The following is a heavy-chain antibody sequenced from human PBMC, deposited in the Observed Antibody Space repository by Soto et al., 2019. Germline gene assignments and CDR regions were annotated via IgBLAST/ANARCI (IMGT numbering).Heavy chain of an antibody. D-gene: IGHD3-10*01. CDR1: GGSISSGDYY. V-gene: IGHV4-30-4*01. Sequence: SETLSLTCTVSGGSISSGDYYWSWIRQPPGKGLEWIGYIYYSGSTYYNPSLKSRVTISVDTSKNQFSLKLSSVTAADTAVYYCARSPPNGLLWLGEYHYWGQGTLVTVSS. CDR2: IYYSGST. J-gene: IGHJ4*02. CDR3: ARSPPNGLLWLGEYHY.